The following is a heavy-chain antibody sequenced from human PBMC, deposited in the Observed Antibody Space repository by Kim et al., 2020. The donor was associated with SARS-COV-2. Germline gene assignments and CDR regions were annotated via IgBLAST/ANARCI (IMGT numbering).Heavy chain of an antibody. D-gene: IGHD6-19*01. V-gene: IGHV3-23*01. J-gene: IGHJ5*02. CDR2: VNNGGNA. Sequence: GGSLRLSCAASGFTFSRYAMSWVRQAPGKGPEWIAAVNNGGNAYYANSAKGRFTVSRDNNRNTLELQMNSLTAEDTALYFCAKDHPSSGWPTFYTWGQGTLVTVSS. CDR3: AKDHPSSGWPTFYT. CDR1: GFTFSRYA.